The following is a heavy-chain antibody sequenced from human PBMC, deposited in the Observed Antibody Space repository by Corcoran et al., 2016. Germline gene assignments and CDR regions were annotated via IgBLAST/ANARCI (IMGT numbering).Heavy chain of an antibody. J-gene: IGHJ6*02. Sequence: QVQLVQSGAEVKKPGASVKVSCKASGYTFTSYDINWVRQATGQGLEWMGWMNPNSGNTGYAQKFQGRVTMTRNTSISTAYMELSSLRSEDTAVYYCARITSCFSSTSCPSPYYYYYGMDVCGQGTTVTVSS. V-gene: IGHV1-8*01. CDR2: MNPNSGNT. CDR1: GYTFTSYD. D-gene: IGHD2-2*01. CDR3: ARITSCFSSTSCPSPYYYYYGMDV.